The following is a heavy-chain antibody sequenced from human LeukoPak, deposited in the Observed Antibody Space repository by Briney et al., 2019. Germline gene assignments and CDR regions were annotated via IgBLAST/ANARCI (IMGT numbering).Heavy chain of an antibody. CDR1: GFTFSNYG. Sequence: GGSLRLSCAASGFTFSNYGMHWVRQTPGKGLEWVAFIWYDGSNRYYADSVNDRFSISRDNSKNTLYLQVNNLRAEDTAVYYCARGNQPLGSYYYYYMDVWGKGPRSPSP. J-gene: IGHJ6*03. CDR3: ARGNQPLGSYYYYYMDV. D-gene: IGHD1-14*01. V-gene: IGHV3-33*01. CDR2: IWYDGSNR.